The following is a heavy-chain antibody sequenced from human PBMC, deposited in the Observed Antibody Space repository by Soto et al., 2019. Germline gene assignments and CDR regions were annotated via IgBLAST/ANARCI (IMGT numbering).Heavy chain of an antibody. J-gene: IGHJ6*02. CDR3: AGDGYYYATDV. V-gene: IGHV3-7*03. CDR2: IKQDGSQK. CDR1: GFTFSSSW. Sequence: GGSLRLSCVASGFTFSSSWMTWARQAPGKGLEWVANIKQDGSQKYYVDSVKGRFTISRDNAKNSLYLQMDSLRADDTAVYYCAGDGYYYATDVWGQGTTVTVSS.